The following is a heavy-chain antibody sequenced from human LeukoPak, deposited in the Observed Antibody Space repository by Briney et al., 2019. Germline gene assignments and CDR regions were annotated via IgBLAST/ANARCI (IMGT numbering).Heavy chain of an antibody. J-gene: IGHJ4*02. D-gene: IGHD3-10*01. CDR3: ARALWFGEFQHRLHYYFDY. CDR2: IIPILGIA. V-gene: IGHV1-69*04. Sequence: GASVKVSCKASGGTFSSYAISWVRQAPGQGLEWMGRIIPILGIANYAQKFQGRVTITADKSTSTAYMELSSLRSEDTAVYYCARALWFGEFQHRLHYYFDYWGQGTLVTVSS. CDR1: GGTFSSYA.